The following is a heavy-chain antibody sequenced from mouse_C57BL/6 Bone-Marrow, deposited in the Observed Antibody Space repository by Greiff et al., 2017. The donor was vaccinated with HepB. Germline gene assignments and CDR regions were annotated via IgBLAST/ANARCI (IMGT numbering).Heavy chain of an antibody. CDR3: ARVPSYYGYLFAY. V-gene: IGHV5-4*03. D-gene: IGHD2-9*01. Sequence: EVMLVESGGGLVKPGGSLKLSCAASGFTFSSYAMSWVRQTPEKRLEWVATISDGGSYTYYPDTVKGRFTISRDNAKNNLYLQMSHLKSEDTAMYYCARVPSYYGYLFAYWGQGTLVTVSA. CDR2: ISDGGSYT. J-gene: IGHJ3*01. CDR1: GFTFSSYA.